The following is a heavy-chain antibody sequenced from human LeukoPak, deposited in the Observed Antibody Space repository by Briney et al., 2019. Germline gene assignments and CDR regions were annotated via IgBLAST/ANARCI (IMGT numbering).Heavy chain of an antibody. CDR2: IYYSGST. D-gene: IGHD3-22*01. J-gene: IGHJ4*02. CDR1: GGSISSSSYY. Sequence: SETLSLTCTVSGGSISSSSYYWGWIRQPPGKGLEWIGSIYYSGSTYYNPSLKSRVTISVDTSKNQFSLKLSSVTAADTAVYYCARRRAYYYDSSGYSPFDYWGQGTLVTVSS. V-gene: IGHV4-39*07. CDR3: ARRRAYYYDSSGYSPFDY.